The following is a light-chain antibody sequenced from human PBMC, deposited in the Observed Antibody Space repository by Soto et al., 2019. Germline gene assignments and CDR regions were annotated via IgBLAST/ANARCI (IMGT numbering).Light chain of an antibody. V-gene: IGKV1-12*02. CDR1: QHIGSW. J-gene: IGKJ3*01. CDR2: AAS. Sequence: DIQMTQSPSSVSASVGDRVTFTCRASQHIGSWLAWYQQKPGKAPKLLIAAASILQSGVPSRFSGSGYGTDFTLTISSLQPEDFATYFCQQANTFPFTFGPGTRLEIK. CDR3: QQANTFPFT.